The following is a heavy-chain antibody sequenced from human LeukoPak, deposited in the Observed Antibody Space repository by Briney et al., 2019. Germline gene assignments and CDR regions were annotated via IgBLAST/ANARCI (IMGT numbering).Heavy chain of an antibody. D-gene: IGHD3-10*01. CDR3: AREEGGGSGSYYNPYYFDY. V-gene: IGHV3-21*01. CDR1: GLTFSSYS. Sequence: GGSLRLSCAASGLTFSSYSMNWVRQAPGKGLEWVSSISSSSSYIYYADSVKGRFTISRDNAKNSLYLQMNSLRAEDTAVYYCAREEGGGSGSYYNPYYFDYWGQGTLVTVSS. CDR2: ISSSSSYI. J-gene: IGHJ4*02.